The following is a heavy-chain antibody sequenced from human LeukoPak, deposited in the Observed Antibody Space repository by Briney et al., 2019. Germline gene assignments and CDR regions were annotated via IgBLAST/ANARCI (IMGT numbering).Heavy chain of an antibody. J-gene: IGHJ4*02. V-gene: IGHV1-24*01. CDR1: GYTLTELS. CDR3: ARDPEGGSGSYHFFDY. D-gene: IGHD3-10*01. Sequence: ASVKVSCKVSGYTLTELSMHWVRQAPGKGLEWMGGFDPEDGETFYAQKFQGRVTMTTDTSTSTAYMELRSLRSDDTAVYYCARDPEGGSGSYHFFDYWGQGTLVTVSS. CDR2: FDPEDGET.